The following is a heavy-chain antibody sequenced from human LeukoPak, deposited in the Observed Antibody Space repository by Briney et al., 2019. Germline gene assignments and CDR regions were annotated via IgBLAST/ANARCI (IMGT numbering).Heavy chain of an antibody. Sequence: GGSLRLSCAASGFTFSSYSMNWVRQAPGKGLEWVAVISYDGSNKYYADSVKGRFTISRDNSKNTLYLQMNSLRAEDTAVYYCAKDAVYYYGSGSAGMDVWGQGTTVTVSS. CDR1: GFTFSSYS. D-gene: IGHD3-10*01. J-gene: IGHJ6*02. CDR3: AKDAVYYYGSGSAGMDV. V-gene: IGHV3-30*18. CDR2: ISYDGSNK.